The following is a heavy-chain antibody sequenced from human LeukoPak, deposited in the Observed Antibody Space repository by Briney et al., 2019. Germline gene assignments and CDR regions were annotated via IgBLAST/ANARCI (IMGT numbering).Heavy chain of an antibody. V-gene: IGHV3-33*01. Sequence: QPGGSLRLSCAASGFTFSSYGMHWVRQAPGKGLEWVAVIWYDGSNRYYADSVKGRFTISRDNSKNTLYLQMNSLRAEDTAVYYCARDQENVNYYDSSGGFDYWGQGTLVTVSS. CDR1: GFTFSSYG. D-gene: IGHD3-22*01. CDR2: IWYDGSNR. J-gene: IGHJ4*02. CDR3: ARDQENVNYYDSSGGFDY.